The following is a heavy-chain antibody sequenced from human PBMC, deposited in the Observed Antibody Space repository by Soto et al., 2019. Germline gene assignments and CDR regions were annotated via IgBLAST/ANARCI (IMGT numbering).Heavy chain of an antibody. J-gene: IGHJ3*02. CDR2: IYYSGST. V-gene: IGHV4-39*07. D-gene: IGHD2-15*01. CDR3: ARGVGWQLAPHDAFDI. CDR1: GGSISSSSYY. Sequence: SETLSLTCTVSGGSISSSSYYWGWIRQPPGKGLEWIGSIYYSGSTYYNPSLKSRVTISVDKSKNQFSLKLSSVTAADTAVYYCARGVGWQLAPHDAFDIWGQGTMVTVSS.